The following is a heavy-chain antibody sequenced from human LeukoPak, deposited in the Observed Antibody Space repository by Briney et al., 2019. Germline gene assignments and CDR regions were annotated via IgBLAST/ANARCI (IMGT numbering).Heavy chain of an antibody. J-gene: IGHJ2*01. CDR3: ARDYGHGDYHWYFDL. CDR2: ISGSDGGT. CDR1: GFTFSSYA. V-gene: IGHV3-23*01. D-gene: IGHD4-17*01. Sequence: PGGSLRLSCAASGFTFSSYAMSWVRQAPGKGLEWVSGISGSDGGTNYADSVKGRFTISRDNSRNTLYLQMNSLRAEDTAVYYCARDYGHGDYHWYFDLWGRGTLVTVSS.